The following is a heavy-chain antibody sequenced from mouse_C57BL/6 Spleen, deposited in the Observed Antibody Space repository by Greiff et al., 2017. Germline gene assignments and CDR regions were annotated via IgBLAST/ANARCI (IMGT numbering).Heavy chain of an antibody. J-gene: IGHJ1*03. CDR2: IDPETGGT. D-gene: IGHD2-4*01. V-gene: IGHV1-15*01. CDR1: GYTFTDYE. CDR3: TRPYDYDPDWYFDV. Sequence: VQLQQSGAELVRPGASVTLSCKASGYTFTDYEMHWVKQTPVHGLEWIGAIDPETGGTAYNQKFKGKAILTADKSSSTAYMELRSLTSEDSAVYYCTRPYDYDPDWYFDVWGTGTTVTVSS.